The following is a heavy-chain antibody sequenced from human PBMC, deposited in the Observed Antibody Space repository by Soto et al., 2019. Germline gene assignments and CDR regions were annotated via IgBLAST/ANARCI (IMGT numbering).Heavy chain of an antibody. CDR3: ATSLGCSGYSDAFDI. CDR2: ISAYNGNT. J-gene: IGHJ3*02. CDR1: GYTFTSYG. Sequence: ASVKVSCKASGYTFTSYGISWVRQAPGQGLEWMGWISAYNGNTNYAQKLQGRVTMTTDTSTSTAYMELRSLRSDDTAVYYCATSLGCSGYSDAFDIWGQGTMVTVSS. D-gene: IGHD2-15*01. V-gene: IGHV1-18*01.